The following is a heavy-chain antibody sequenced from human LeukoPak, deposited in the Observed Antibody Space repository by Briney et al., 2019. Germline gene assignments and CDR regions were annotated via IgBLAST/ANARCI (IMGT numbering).Heavy chain of an antibody. V-gene: IGHV4-4*07. D-gene: IGHD2-15*01. Sequence: PSETLSLTCAVYGGSFSGYYWSWIRQPAGKGLEWIGRIYTSGSTNYNPSLKSRVTISVDTSKNQFSLKVSSVTAADTAVYYCAREGEGYCSGGSCYGFDYWGQGTLVTVSS. CDR1: GGSFSGYY. CDR2: IYTSGST. CDR3: AREGEGYCSGGSCYGFDY. J-gene: IGHJ4*02.